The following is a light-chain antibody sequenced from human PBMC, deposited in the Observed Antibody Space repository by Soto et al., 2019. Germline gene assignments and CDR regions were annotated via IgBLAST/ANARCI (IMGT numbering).Light chain of an antibody. Sequence: EIVLTQSPGTLSLSPGERATRSCRASQSVSSSNLAWYQQKPGQDPRLLIYGASSRATGIPDRFSGSGSGTDFTLTISRLEPEDFAVYYCQQYGSSPQYTFGQGTKLEIK. V-gene: IGKV3-20*01. CDR3: QQYGSSPQYT. J-gene: IGKJ2*01. CDR1: QSVSSSN. CDR2: GAS.